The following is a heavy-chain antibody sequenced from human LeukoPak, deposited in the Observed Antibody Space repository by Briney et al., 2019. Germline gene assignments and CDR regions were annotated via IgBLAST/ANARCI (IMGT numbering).Heavy chain of an antibody. D-gene: IGHD1-1*01. CDR1: GGSISSSSYY. CDR2: IYYSGST. J-gene: IGHJ4*02. Sequence: SETLSLTCTVSGGSISSSSYYWGWIRQPPGKGLEWIGSIYYSGSTYYNPSLKSRVTISVDTSKNQFSLKLSSVTAADTAVYYCARSFTDNFFFENWGQGTLVTVSS. V-gene: IGHV4-39*07. CDR3: ARSFTDNFFFEN.